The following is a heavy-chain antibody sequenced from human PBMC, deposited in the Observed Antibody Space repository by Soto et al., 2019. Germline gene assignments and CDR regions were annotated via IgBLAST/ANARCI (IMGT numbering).Heavy chain of an antibody. V-gene: IGHV4-39*01. J-gene: IGHJ6*02. CDR2: IYYSGST. D-gene: IGHD3-10*01. Sequence: SETLSLTCTVSGGSISSSSYYWGWIRQPPGKGLEWIGSIYYSGSTYYNPSLKSRVTISVDTSKNQFSLKLSSVTAADTAVYYCARPQRGGYGSGRFGMDVWGQGTTVTV. CDR1: GGSISSSSYY. CDR3: ARPQRGGYGSGRFGMDV.